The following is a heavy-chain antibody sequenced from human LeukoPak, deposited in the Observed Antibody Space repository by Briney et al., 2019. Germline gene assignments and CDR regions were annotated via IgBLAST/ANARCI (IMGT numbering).Heavy chain of an antibody. CDR1: GGSISSYY. D-gene: IGHD4-17*01. CDR2: INHSGST. CDR3: ARNGEPTVTSFDY. V-gene: IGHV4-34*01. J-gene: IGHJ4*02. Sequence: SETLSLTCTVSGGSISSYYWSWIRQPPGKGLEWIGEINHSGSTNYNPSLKSRVTISVDTSKNQFSLKLSSVTAADTAVYYRARNGEPTVTSFDYWGQGTLVTVSS.